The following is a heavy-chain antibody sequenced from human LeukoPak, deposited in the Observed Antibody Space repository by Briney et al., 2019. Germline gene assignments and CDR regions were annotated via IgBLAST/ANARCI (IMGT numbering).Heavy chain of an antibody. CDR1: GYTFTSYY. D-gene: IGHD2-15*01. J-gene: IGHJ4*02. CDR2: INPSGGST. V-gene: IGHV1-46*01. Sequence: ASVKVSCTASGYTFTSYYMHWVRQAPGQGLEWMGIINPSGGSTSYAQKFQGRVTMTRDTSTSTVYMELSSLRSEDTAVYYCARGDPRYCSGGSCCHFDYWGQGTLVTVSS. CDR3: ARGDPRYCSGGSCCHFDY.